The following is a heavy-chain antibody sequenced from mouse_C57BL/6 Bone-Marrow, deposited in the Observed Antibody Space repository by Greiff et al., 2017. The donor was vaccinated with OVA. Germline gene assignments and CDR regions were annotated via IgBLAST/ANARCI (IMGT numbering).Heavy chain of an antibody. CDR1: GYTFTDYY. CDR3: AIRNDYPFAY. V-gene: IGHV1-26*01. Sequence: VQLQQSGPELVKPGASVKISCKASGYTFTDYYMNWVKQSHGKSLEWIGDINPNNGGTSYNQKFKGKATLTVDKSSSTAYMELRSLTSEDSAVYYCAIRNDYPFAYWGQGTLVTVSA. D-gene: IGHD2-4*01. J-gene: IGHJ3*01. CDR2: INPNNGGT.